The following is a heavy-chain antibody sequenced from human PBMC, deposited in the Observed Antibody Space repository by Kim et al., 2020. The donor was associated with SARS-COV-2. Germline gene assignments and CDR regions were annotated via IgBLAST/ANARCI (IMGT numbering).Heavy chain of an antibody. Sequence: YADSVKGRFTISRDNSKNTLYLQMNRLRAEDTAVYYCVKESSGYDNPFDYWGQGTLVTVSS. CDR3: VKESSGYDNPFDY. J-gene: IGHJ4*02. V-gene: IGHV3-23*01. D-gene: IGHD5-12*01.